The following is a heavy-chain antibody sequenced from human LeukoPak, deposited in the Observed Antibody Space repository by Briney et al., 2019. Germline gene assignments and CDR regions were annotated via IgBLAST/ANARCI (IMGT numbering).Heavy chain of an antibody. J-gene: IGHJ4*02. Sequence: PSETLSLTCTVSGGSISSYYWSWIRQPPGKGLEWIGYIYYSGSTNYNPSLKSRVTISVDTSKNQFSLKLSSVTAADTAAYYCARIHKYSDSSGYYSYYFDYWGQGTLVTVSS. CDR2: IYYSGST. V-gene: IGHV4-59*01. D-gene: IGHD3-22*01. CDR1: GGSISSYY. CDR3: ARIHKYSDSSGYYSYYFDY.